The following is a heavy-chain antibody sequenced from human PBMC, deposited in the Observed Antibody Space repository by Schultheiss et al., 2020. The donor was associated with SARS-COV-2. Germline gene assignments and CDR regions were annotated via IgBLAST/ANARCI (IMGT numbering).Heavy chain of an antibody. CDR3: ARHGDSSSYYYYYYMDV. CDR2: INHSGST. Sequence: SETLSLTCTVSGGSISSYYWSWIRQPAGKGLEWIGEINHSGSTNYNPSLKSRVTISVDASKKQFSLRLSSVTAADTAVYYCARHGDSSSYYYYYYMDVWGKGTTVTVSS. D-gene: IGHD6-6*01. J-gene: IGHJ6*03. V-gene: IGHV4-59*08. CDR1: GGSISSYY.